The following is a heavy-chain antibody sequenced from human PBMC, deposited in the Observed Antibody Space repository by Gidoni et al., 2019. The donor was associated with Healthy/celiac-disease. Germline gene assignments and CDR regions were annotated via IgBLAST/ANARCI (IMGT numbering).Heavy chain of an antibody. J-gene: IGHJ4*02. V-gene: IGHV4-34*01. CDR3: ARGREDYDFDY. CDR2: INHSGST. CDR1: GGSFSGYY. D-gene: IGHD4-17*01. Sequence: QVQLQQWGAGLLKPSETLSLTCAVYGGSFSGYYWSWIRQPPGKGLEWIGEINHSGSTNYNPSLKSRVTISVDTSKNQFSLKLSSVTAADTAVYYCARGREDYDFDYWGQGTLVTDSS.